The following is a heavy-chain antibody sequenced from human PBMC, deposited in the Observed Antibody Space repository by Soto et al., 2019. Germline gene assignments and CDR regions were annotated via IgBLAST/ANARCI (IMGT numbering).Heavy chain of an antibody. Sequence: SLRLSGAASGFAFSIYAMSWARQPGGKGLEWVSAITGNGSTTHSADSVKGRFTTSRDNSKNTLYLQINSLRAEDTALSYSEKDPPYHFDGLRGYWAQGTLVTFSS. CDR2: ITGNGSTT. CDR3: EKDPPYHFDGLRGY. D-gene: IGHD2-8*01. J-gene: IGHJ4*02. CDR1: GFAFSIYA. V-gene: IGHV3-23*01.